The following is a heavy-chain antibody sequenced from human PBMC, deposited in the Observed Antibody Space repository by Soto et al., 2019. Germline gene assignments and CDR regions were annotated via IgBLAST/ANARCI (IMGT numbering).Heavy chain of an antibody. CDR2: IIPIFGTA. CDR3: AGDRWGRYCSSTSCFYGMDV. Sequence: QVQLVQSGAEVKKPGSSVKVSCKASGGTFSSYAISWVRQAPGQGLEWMGRIIPIFGTANYAQKFQGRVTITADESTSTAYMELSSLRSEDTAVYYCAGDRWGRYCSSTSCFYGMDVWGQGTTVTVSS. V-gene: IGHV1-69*18. CDR1: GGTFSSYA. J-gene: IGHJ6*02. D-gene: IGHD2-2*01.